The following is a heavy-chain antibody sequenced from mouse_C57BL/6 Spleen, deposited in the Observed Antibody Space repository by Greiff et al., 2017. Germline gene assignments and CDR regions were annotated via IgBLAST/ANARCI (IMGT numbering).Heavy chain of an antibody. CDR3: TITTVVATGDY. V-gene: IGHV14-4*01. CDR2: IDPENGDT. D-gene: IGHD1-1*01. J-gene: IGHJ2*01. CDR1: GFNIKDDY. Sequence: VQLQQSGAELVRPGASVKLSCTASGFNIKDDYMHWVKQRPEQGLEWIGWIDPENGDTEYASKFQGKAPITADTSSNTAYLQLSSLTSEDTAVYYCTITTVVATGDYWGQGTTLTVSS.